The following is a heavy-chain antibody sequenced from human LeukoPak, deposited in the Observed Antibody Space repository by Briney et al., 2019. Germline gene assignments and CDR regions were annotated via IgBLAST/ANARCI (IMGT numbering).Heavy chain of an antibody. CDR3: ARAVDVVATTFEC. V-gene: IGHV3-7*01. J-gene: IGHJ4*02. CDR2: IKQDGSEK. D-gene: IGHD5-12*01. Sequence: GGSLRLSCAASGFTFSSYWMSWVRQAPGKGLEWVATIKQDGSEKYYVDSVEGRFTISRDNAKNSLYLQMNSLGVDDTAVYYCARAVDVVATTFECWGQGTLVTVSS. CDR1: GFTFSSYW.